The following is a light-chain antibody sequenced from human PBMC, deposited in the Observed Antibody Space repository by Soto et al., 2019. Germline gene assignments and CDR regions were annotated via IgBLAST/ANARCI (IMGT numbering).Light chain of an antibody. J-gene: IGKJ4*01. CDR1: DSISTW. Sequence: DIQMTQSPSTLSASVGDRVTMTCLASDSISTWLAWYQQKPRKAPKLLIFKASSLGSGVPSRFSGRGFGTEFTLTISSLQPDDFATYYCQQHISSPLTFGGGTNVDI. V-gene: IGKV1-5*03. CDR3: QQHISSPLT. CDR2: KAS.